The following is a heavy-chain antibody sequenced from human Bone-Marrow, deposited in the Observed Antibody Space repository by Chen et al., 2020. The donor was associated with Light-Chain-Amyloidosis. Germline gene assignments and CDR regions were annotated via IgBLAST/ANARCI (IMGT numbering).Heavy chain of an antibody. D-gene: IGHD5-12*01. CDR3: AGRRDGYNFDY. CDR2: IYPDDSEA. CDR1: GYTFPNYW. Sequence: EVQLEQSGPEVKKPGESLKISCKGSGYTFPNYWIGWVRQMPGKGLEWMGVIYPDDSEARYSPSFEGQVTISADKSITTAYLQWRSLKASDTAMYYCAGRRDGYNFDYWGQGTLVTVSS. J-gene: IGHJ4*02. V-gene: IGHV5-51*01.